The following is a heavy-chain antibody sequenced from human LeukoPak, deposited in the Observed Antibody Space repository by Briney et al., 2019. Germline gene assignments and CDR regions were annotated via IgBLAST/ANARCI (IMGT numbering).Heavy chain of an antibody. Sequence: GGSLRLSCAASGFTFSSYWMCWVRQDPGKGLAWVSCSKTDGSITAYAGSVKGRFTISRDNSKNTLYLQMISLRADDTTIYYCAKGHSDYGTGFDLWGRGTLVTVSS. V-gene: IGHV3-74*01. CDR1: GFTFSSYW. CDR3: AKGHSDYGTGFDL. D-gene: IGHD4-17*01. CDR2: SKTDGSIT. J-gene: IGHJ4*02.